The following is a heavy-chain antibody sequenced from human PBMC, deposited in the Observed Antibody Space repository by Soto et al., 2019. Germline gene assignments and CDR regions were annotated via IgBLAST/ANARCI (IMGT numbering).Heavy chain of an antibody. CDR1: GYTFTSYG. CDR2: IIPIFGTA. D-gene: IGHD3-22*01. V-gene: IGHV1-69*13. CDR3: ATPSYYDSSGTLGY. J-gene: IGHJ4*02. Sequence: SVKVSCKASGYTFTSYGISWVRQAPGQGLEWMGGIIPIFGTANYAQKFQGRVTITADESTSTAYMELSSLRSEDTAVYYCATPSYYDSSGTLGYWGQGTLVTVSS.